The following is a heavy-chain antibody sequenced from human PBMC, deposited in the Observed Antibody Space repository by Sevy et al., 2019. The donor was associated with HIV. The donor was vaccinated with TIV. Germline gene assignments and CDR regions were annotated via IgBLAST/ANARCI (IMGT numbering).Heavy chain of an antibody. V-gene: IGHV1-2*02. D-gene: IGHD3-22*01. CDR3: ARSYYDSSGYLALGGY. J-gene: IGHJ4*02. CDR2: INPNSGGT. CDR1: GYTFTGYY. Sequence: ASAKVSCKASGYTFTGYYMHWVRQAPGQGLEWMGWINPNSGGTNYAQKFQGRVTMTRDTSISTAYMELSRLRSDDTAVYYCARSYYDSSGYLALGGYWGQGTLVTVSS.